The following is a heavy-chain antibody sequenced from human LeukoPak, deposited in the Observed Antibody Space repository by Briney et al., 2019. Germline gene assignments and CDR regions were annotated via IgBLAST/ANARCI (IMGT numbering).Heavy chain of an antibody. V-gene: IGHV3-21*01. D-gene: IGHD2-15*01. J-gene: IGHJ3*02. CDR3: ARVKDGHDAFDT. CDR1: GFTFSSYS. Sequence: GGSLRLSCAASGFTFSSYSMNWVRQAPGKGLEWVSSISSSSSYIYYADSVKGRFTISRDNAKNSLYLQMSSLRAEDTAVYYCARVKDGHDAFDTWGQGTMVTVSS. CDR2: ISSSSSYI.